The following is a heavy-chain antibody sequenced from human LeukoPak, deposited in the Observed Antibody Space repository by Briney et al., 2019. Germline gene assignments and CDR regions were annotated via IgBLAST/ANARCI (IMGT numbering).Heavy chain of an antibody. CDR3: ASGGITMVRASKY. Sequence: PGRSPRLSCAASGFTFSSYAMHWVRQAPGKGLEWVAVISYDGSNKYYADSVKGRFTISRDNSKNTLYLQINSLRAEDTAVYYCASGGITMVRASKYWGQGTLVTVSS. D-gene: IGHD3-10*01. CDR1: GFTFSSYA. J-gene: IGHJ4*02. CDR2: ISYDGSNK. V-gene: IGHV3-30*04.